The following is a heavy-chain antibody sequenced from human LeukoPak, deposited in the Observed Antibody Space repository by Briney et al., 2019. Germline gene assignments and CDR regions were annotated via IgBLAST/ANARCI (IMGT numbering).Heavy chain of an antibody. CDR1: GFTFMNAY. V-gene: IGHV3-23*01. J-gene: IGHJ5*02. Sequence: GGSLRLSCAASGFTFMNAYMSWVRQAPGKGLEWVSAISGSGGSTYYADSVKGRFTISRDNSKNTLYLQMNSLRAEDTAVYYCAKDKGYDFWSGYYNTVFDPWGQGTLVTVSS. CDR2: ISGSGGST. D-gene: IGHD3-3*01. CDR3: AKDKGYDFWSGYYNTVFDP.